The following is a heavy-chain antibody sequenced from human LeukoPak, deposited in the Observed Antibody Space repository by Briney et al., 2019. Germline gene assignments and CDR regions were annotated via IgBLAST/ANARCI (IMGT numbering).Heavy chain of an antibody. Sequence: SETLSLTCTVSGDSISSGDYYWSWIRQPAGKGLEWIGRIYTSGSTNYNPSLKSRVTMSVDTSKNQFSLKLSSVTAADTAVYYCARDRYYYDSSAGYYMDVWGKGTTVTISS. D-gene: IGHD3-22*01. J-gene: IGHJ6*03. CDR1: GDSISSGDYY. CDR2: IYTSGST. V-gene: IGHV4-61*02. CDR3: ARDRYYYDSSAGYYMDV.